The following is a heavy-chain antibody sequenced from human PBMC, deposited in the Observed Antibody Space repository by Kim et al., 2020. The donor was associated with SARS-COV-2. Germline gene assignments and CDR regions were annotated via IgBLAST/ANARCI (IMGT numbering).Heavy chain of an antibody. CDR3: ARDLGSYGSGSYFDY. J-gene: IGHJ4*02. Sequence: GGSLRLSCAASGFTFSNYAMNWVRQAPGKGLEWVSSISSSTSYIYYADSVKGRFTISRDNAKNSLYLQMNSLRAEDTAVYYCARDLGSYGSGSYFDYWGQGTLVTVSS. CDR2: ISSSTSYI. V-gene: IGHV3-21*01. D-gene: IGHD3-10*01. CDR1: GFTFSNYA.